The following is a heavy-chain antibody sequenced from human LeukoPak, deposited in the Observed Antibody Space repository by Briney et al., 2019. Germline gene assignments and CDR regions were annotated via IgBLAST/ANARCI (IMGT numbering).Heavy chain of an antibody. J-gene: IGHJ4*02. V-gene: IGHV1-69-2*01. CDR1: GYTFTDYY. D-gene: IGHD1-1*01. Sequence: EATVKISCKVSGYTFTDYYMHWVQQAPGKGLEWMGLVDPEDGETIYAEKFQGRVTMTRDTSTSTVYMELSSLRSEDTAVYYCARNGQDGTLGNWGQGTLVTVSS. CDR2: VDPEDGET. CDR3: ARNGQDGTLGN.